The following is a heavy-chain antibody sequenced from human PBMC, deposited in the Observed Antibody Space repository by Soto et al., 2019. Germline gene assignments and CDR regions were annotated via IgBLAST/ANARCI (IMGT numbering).Heavy chain of an antibody. J-gene: IGHJ4*02. CDR1: GYNLAGYY. CDR3: AFGFITDFDF. V-gene: IGHV1-2*02. CDR2: INPNSGGT. D-gene: IGHD3-10*01. Sequence: ASVKVSCKASGYNLAGYYMHWVRQAPGQGLEWMGWINPNSGGTNYAQKFQGRVTMTRDTSISTAYMELSSLRSDDTAVYYCAFGFITDFDFRGQGTPVTVSS.